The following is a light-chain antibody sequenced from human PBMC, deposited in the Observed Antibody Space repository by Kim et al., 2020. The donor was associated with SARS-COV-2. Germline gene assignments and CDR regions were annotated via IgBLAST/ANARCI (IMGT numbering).Light chain of an antibody. CDR3: SSYTSSSTLI. J-gene: IGLJ2*01. Sequence: GQSVTISWTGARRDVGRYTRVAWYQQPPGTAPKLIIYEVSDRPSGVPHRFSGSKSGNTASLTISWLQTEDEADYYCSSYTSSSTLIFGGGTKVTVL. CDR1: RRDVGRYTR. V-gene: IGLV2-18*02. CDR2: EVS.